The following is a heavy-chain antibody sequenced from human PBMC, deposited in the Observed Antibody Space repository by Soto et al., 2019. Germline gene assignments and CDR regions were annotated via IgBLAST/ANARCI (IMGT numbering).Heavy chain of an antibody. V-gene: IGHV1-18*01. CDR1: GYTFTRFG. CDR2: ISGYNGNT. J-gene: IGHJ4*02. D-gene: IGHD1-26*01. Sequence: QVQLVQSGAEVKKPGASVKVSCKASGYTFTRFGINWVRQAPGQGLEWMGWISGYNGNTNTAENFQGRVTITTDNAATTAYKQLRSLRSDDSAAYYYAGDVVAGGELGGDFDYWGQGTLVTVSS. CDR3: AGDVVAGGELGGDFDY.